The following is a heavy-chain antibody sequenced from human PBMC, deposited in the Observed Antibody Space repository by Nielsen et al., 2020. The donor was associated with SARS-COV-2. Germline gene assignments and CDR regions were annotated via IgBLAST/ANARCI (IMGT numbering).Heavy chain of an antibody. J-gene: IGHJ4*02. V-gene: IGHV3-74*01. D-gene: IGHD6-19*01. CDR3: AKRSGYTSGWYGDY. CDR1: GFTFSNSW. CDR2: ISPDGDIV. Sequence: GGSLRLSCAASGFTFSNSWMHWVRQAPGKGLVWVSRISPDGDIVNYADSVRGRFTTSRDNAKNTLYLQMNSLRAEDTAVYYCAKRSGYTSGWYGDYWGQGTLVTVSS.